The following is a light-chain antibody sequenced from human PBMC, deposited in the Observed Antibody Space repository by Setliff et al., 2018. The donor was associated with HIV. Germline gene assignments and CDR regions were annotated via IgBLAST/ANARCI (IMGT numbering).Light chain of an antibody. V-gene: IGLV2-11*01. CDR3: CSYAGSAYV. Sequence: QSVLTQPASVSGSPGQSITMSCTGTSSDVGGYNYVSWYQQHPGKAPKLMIYDVTKRPSGVPDRFSGSKSGNTASLTISGLQAEDEADYYCCSYAGSAYVFGTGTKVTVL. J-gene: IGLJ1*01. CDR2: DVT. CDR1: SSDVGGYNY.